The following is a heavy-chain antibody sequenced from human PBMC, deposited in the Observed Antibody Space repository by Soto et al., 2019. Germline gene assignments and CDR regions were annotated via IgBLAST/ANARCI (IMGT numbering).Heavy chain of an antibody. D-gene: IGHD3-22*01. Sequence: QVHLVQSGAEVKMPGSSVRVSCASSGGAFSTSDIGWVRQAPGQGLEWMGGIIPVFGAANYAQKFKGRVTITADESTRTAYLEMSSLKHEDTATYYCARDPRSGWAHDAFDVWGPGTSIIVSS. CDR3: ARDPRSGWAHDAFDV. CDR1: GGAFSTSD. J-gene: IGHJ3*01. CDR2: IIPVFGAA. V-gene: IGHV1-69*01.